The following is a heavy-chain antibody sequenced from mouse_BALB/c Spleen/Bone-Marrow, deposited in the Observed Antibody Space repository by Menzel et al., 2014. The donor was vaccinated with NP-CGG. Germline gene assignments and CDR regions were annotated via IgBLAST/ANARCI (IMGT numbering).Heavy chain of an antibody. D-gene: IGHD2-1*01. CDR1: GFTFXDYY. CDR3: ARDGNFAMDY. CDR2: INDGGSYT. V-gene: IGHV5-4*02. Sequence: DVKLVESGGGLVKPGGSLKLSCAVSGFTFXDYYMYWVRQNPEKRLEWVATINDGGSYTYYPDSVKGRFTISRDNAKNNLYLQMSSLKSEDTAMYYCARDGNFAMDYWGQGTSVTVSS. J-gene: IGHJ4*01.